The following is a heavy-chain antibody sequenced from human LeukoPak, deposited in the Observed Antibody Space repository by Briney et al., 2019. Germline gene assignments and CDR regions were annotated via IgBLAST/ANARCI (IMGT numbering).Heavy chain of an antibody. CDR1: GFTFDDYA. Sequence: GRSLRLSCAASGFTFDDYAMHWGPQAPGKGLGWGSGISWNSGSIGYADSVKGRFTISRDNAKNSLYLQMNSLRAEDTALYYCEKDRRMEYTSSSGNWFDPWGQGTPVTVSS. J-gene: IGHJ5*02. CDR2: ISWNSGSI. V-gene: IGHV3-9*01. CDR3: EKDRRMEYTSSSGNWFDP. D-gene: IGHD6-6*01.